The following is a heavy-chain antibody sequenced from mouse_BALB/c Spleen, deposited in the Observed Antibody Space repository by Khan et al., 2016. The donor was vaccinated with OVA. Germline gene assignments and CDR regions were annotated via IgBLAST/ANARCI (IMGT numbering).Heavy chain of an antibody. CDR3: AGRRHWCFDV. J-gene: IGHJ1*01. CDR2: INTETGEP. V-gene: IGHV9-2-1*01. CDR1: DYTFTDYS. Sequence: QIQLVQSGPELKKPGETVKISCKASDYTFTDYSMHWVKQAPGKGLKWMGWINTETGEPTYADDFKGRFVFSLETSASTAYLQINNLKNEDTARYFCAGRRHWCFDVWGAGTTVTVSS.